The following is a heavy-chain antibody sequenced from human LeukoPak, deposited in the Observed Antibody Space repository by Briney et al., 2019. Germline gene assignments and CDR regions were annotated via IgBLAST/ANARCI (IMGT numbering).Heavy chain of an antibody. CDR1: GFTFRSYA. V-gene: IGHV3-23*01. J-gene: IGHJ6*02. D-gene: IGHD2-15*01. CDR3: ARGVVMVLASTGRGMDV. CDR2: ISGSGGTT. Sequence: PGGSLRLSCAASGFTFRSYAMSWVRQAPGKGLEWVSAISGSGGTTYYADSVKGRFTISRDNSKNTLYLQMNSLRAEDTAVYYCARGVVMVLASTGRGMDVWGPGTTVTVSS.